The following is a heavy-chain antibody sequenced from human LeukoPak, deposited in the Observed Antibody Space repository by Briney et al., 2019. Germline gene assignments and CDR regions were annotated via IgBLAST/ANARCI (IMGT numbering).Heavy chain of an antibody. CDR2: INWNGGRT. Sequence: GGSLRLSCAASGFMFDDYGMSWVRQAPGKGLEWVSGINWNGGRTGYADSVKGRFTISRDNAKNSLYLQMNSLRAEDTALYYCAKDRGGSYWYYYYGMDVWGQGTTVTVS. J-gene: IGHJ6*02. CDR1: GFMFDDYG. D-gene: IGHD1-26*01. V-gene: IGHV3-20*04. CDR3: AKDRGGSYWYYYYGMDV.